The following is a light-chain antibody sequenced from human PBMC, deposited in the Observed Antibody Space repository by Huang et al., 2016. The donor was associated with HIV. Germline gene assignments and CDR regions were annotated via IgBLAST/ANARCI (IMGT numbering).Light chain of an antibody. Sequence: EIVMTQSPDTLSVSPGERPTLSCRASQRVSSDLAWYQVKPGQAPRLLIYGASTRATDIPARFSGSGSGTEFTLTISSLQSEDFAIYYCQQYNDWPRTFGQGTKVEIK. CDR2: GAS. CDR1: QRVSSD. V-gene: IGKV3-15*01. CDR3: QQYNDWPRT. J-gene: IGKJ1*01.